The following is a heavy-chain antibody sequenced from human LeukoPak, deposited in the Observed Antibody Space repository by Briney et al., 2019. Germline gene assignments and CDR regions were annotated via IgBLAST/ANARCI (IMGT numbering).Heavy chain of an antibody. D-gene: IGHD6-6*01. CDR3: ARAEYSSSLVDY. J-gene: IGHJ4*02. CDR2: IYYSGST. CDR1: GGSISSYY. V-gene: IGHV4-59*08. Sequence: SETLSLTCTVSGGSISSYYWSWIRQPPGKGLEGIGYIYYSGSTNYNPSLKSRVTISVDTSKNQFSLKLSSVTAADTAVYYCARAEYSSSLVDYWGQGTLVTVSS.